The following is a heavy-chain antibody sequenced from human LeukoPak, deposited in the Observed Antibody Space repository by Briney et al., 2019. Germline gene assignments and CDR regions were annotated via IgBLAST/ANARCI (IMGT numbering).Heavy chain of an antibody. CDR3: ANFGSEWELLDY. J-gene: IGHJ4*02. V-gene: IGHV3-30*02. D-gene: IGHD1-26*01. CDR1: GFTFSSYG. Sequence: GRSLRLSCAASGFTFSSYGMHWVRQAPGKGLEWVAFIRYDGSNKYYADSVKGRFTISRDNSKNTLYLQMNSLRAEDTAVYYCANFGSEWELLDYWGQGTLVTVSS. CDR2: IRYDGSNK.